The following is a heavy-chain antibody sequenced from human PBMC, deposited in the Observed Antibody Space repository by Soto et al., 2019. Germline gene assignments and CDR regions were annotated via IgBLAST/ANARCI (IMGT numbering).Heavy chain of an antibody. J-gene: IGHJ6*02. CDR2: IGTSGSTK. V-gene: IGHV3-48*03. Sequence: PGGSLRLSCAASGFSFNLHEMNWVRQAPGKGLEWISYIGTSGSTKYYADSVQGRFTISRDNTKNSLYLQMNSLRDDDTAVYYCARGSSVRGMNVWGQGTPVTVSS. CDR3: ARGSSVRGMNV. D-gene: IGHD6-13*01. CDR1: GFSFNLHE.